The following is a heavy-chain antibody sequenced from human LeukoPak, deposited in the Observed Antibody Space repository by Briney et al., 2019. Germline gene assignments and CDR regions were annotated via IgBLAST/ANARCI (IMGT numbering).Heavy chain of an antibody. J-gene: IGHJ6*02. V-gene: IGHV1-2*06. CDR1: GYTFTGYY. CDR2: INPNSGGT. D-gene: IGHD2-2*01. CDR3: ASFGEFCPGYCSSTSCRYYYYYYGMDV. Sequence: PGGSLRPSCAASGYTFTGYYMHWVRQAPGQGLEWMGRINPNSGGTNYAKKFQGRVTMTRDTSISTAHMELGRLRSDDTAVYYCASFGEFCPGYCSSTSCRYYYYYYGMDVWGQGTTVTVSS.